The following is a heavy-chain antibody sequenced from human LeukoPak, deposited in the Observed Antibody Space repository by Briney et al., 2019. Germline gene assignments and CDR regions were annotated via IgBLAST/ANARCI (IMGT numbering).Heavy chain of an antibody. V-gene: IGHV3-30*18. CDR3: AKENSSGYADS. Sequence: GGSLRLSCAASGFTFRNYGIHWVRRAPGKGLEWVAVISYDGSIENYQDSVKGRFTISRDNSKNTVYLQMNSLRVEDTAVYYCAKENSSGYADSWGQGTLVTVSS. CDR1: GFTFRNYG. CDR2: ISYDGSIE. J-gene: IGHJ4*02. D-gene: IGHD3-22*01.